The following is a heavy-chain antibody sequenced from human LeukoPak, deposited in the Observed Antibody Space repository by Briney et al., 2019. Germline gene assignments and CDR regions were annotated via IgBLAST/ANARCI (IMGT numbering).Heavy chain of an antibody. Sequence: PGGSLRLSCAASGFTFSTYWMHWVRQAPGKGLVWVPRIKSDGSSTNYADSVKGRVTISRDNVENTVYLLMNSLRAEDTAVYYCASSYYGSSGYSDYWGQGTLVTVSS. CDR3: ASSYYGSSGYSDY. CDR2: IKSDGSST. CDR1: GFTFSTYW. V-gene: IGHV3-74*01. D-gene: IGHD3-22*01. J-gene: IGHJ4*02.